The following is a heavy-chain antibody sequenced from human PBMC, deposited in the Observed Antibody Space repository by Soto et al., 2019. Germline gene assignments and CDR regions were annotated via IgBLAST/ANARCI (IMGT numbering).Heavy chain of an antibody. CDR1: GFPFSSYG. CDR2: IWYDGSNK. V-gene: IGHV3-33*01. Sequence: SLRLSCAASGFPFSSYGMHWVRQAPGKGLEWVAVIWYDGSNKYYADSVKGRFTISRDNSKNTLYLQMNSLRAEDTAVYYCARLIDYSNYGDFDYWGQGTLVTVSS. D-gene: IGHD4-4*01. CDR3: ARLIDYSNYGDFDY. J-gene: IGHJ4*02.